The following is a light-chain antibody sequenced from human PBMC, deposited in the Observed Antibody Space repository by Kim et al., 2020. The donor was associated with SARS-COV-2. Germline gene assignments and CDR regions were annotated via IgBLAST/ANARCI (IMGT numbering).Light chain of an antibody. CDR3: QQYDCSPPRYT. Sequence: EIVLTQSPGTLSLSPGERATLSCRASQSVSSNYLAWHQQKPGQAPRLLIYGASSRATGIPDRFSGSGSGTDFTLTISRLEPEDFAVYYCQQYDCSPPRYTFGRGTKLEI. CDR1: QSVSSNY. CDR2: GAS. V-gene: IGKV3-20*01. J-gene: IGKJ2*01.